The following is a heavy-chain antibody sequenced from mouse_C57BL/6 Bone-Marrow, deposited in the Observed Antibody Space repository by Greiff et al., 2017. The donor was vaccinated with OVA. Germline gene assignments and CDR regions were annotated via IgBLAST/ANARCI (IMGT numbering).Heavy chain of an antibody. CDR3: ARTFDY. V-gene: IGHV1-76*01. CDR1: GYTFTDYY. CDR2: IYPGSGNT. J-gene: IGHJ2*01. Sequence: VKLVESGAELVRPGASVQLSCKASGYTFTDYYINWVKQRPGQGLEWIARIYPGSGNTYYNEKFKGKATLTAEKSSSTAYLQLSSLTSEDSAVYFCARTFDYWGQGTTLTVSS.